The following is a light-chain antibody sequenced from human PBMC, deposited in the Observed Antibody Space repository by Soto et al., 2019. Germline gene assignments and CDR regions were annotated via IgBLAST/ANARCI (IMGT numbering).Light chain of an antibody. CDR1: QSVRTY. J-gene: IGKJ1*01. V-gene: IGKV3D-11*02. CDR2: DAS. CDR3: QHYNSYSEA. Sequence: EIVLTQSPVTLSLSPGERATLSCRASQSVRTYLAWYQVKPGQAPRLLIYDASRRASGVPARFSGSGAGTDFTLTISSLEPDDFATYYCQHYNSYSEAFGQGTKVDIK.